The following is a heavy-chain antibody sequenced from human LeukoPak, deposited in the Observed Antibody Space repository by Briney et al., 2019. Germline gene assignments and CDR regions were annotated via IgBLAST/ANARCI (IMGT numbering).Heavy chain of an antibody. J-gene: IGHJ4*02. CDR2: IYYSGST. CDR1: GGSISSYY. CDR3: ARAGFALAPLRGTPFDY. V-gene: IGHV4-59*12. D-gene: IGHD6-6*01. Sequence: SETLSLTCTVSGGSISSYYWSWIRQPPGKGLEWIGNIYYSGSTNYNPSLKSRVTISVDTSKNQFSLKLSSVTAADTAVYYCARAGFALAPLRGTPFDYWGQGTLVTVSS.